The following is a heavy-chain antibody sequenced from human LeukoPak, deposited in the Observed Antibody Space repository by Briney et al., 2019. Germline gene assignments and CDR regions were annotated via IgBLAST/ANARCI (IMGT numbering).Heavy chain of an antibody. Sequence: PSETLSLTCAVYGGSFSSYYWSWIRQPPGQGLVWIGYIHYSGSTNYNSSLKSRVTISVDTSKNQFSLKLSSVTAADTAVYYCARVSWFPGTSYYYMDVWGKGTTVTVSS. CDR3: ARVSWFPGTSYYYMDV. V-gene: IGHV4-59*01. J-gene: IGHJ6*03. CDR1: GGSFSSYY. D-gene: IGHD1-14*01. CDR2: IHYSGST.